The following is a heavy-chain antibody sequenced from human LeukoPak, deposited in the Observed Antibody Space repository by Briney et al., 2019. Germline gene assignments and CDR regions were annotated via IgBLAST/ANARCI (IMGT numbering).Heavy chain of an antibody. Sequence: SETLFLTCAVYGGSFSGYYWGWIRQPPGKGLEWNGEINHSGSTNYNPSLKSRVTISVDTSKNQFSLKLSSVTAADTAVYYCARGRLSSVTYSRSYLSYWGQGTLVTVSS. CDR1: GGSFSGYY. D-gene: IGHD1-26*01. V-gene: IGHV4-34*01. J-gene: IGHJ4*02. CDR2: INHSGST. CDR3: ARGRLSSVTYSRSYLSY.